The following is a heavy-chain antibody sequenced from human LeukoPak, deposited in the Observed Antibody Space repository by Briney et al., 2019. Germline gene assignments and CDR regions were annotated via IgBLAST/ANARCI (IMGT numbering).Heavy chain of an antibody. CDR3: ASGSHAVTTHFDY. V-gene: IGHV4-4*02. CDR2: IYHSGTT. CDR1: GDSITSSKW. D-gene: IGHD3-16*01. J-gene: IGHJ4*02. Sequence: SGTLSLTCAVSGDSITSSKWWSWVRQSPEKGLEWIGEIYHSGTTNYNPSLKSRATISVDKSKNQFSLDLSSVTAADTAVYYCASGSHAVTTHFDYWGQGTLVTVSS.